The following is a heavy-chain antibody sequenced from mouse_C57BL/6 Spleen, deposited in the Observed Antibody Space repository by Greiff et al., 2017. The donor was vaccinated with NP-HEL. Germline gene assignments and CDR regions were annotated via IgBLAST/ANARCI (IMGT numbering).Heavy chain of an antibody. CDR3: ARSYYGRAMDY. CDR2: IYPSDSET. D-gene: IGHD2-10*01. V-gene: IGHV1-61*01. CDR1: GYTFTSYW. J-gene: IGHJ4*01. Sequence: QVQLQQPGAELVKPGASVKLSCKASGYTFTSYWMAWVKQRPGQGLEWIGNIYPSDSETHYNQKFKDKTTLTVDKSSSTAYMQLSSLTSEDSAVYYCARSYYGRAMDYWGQGTSVTVSS.